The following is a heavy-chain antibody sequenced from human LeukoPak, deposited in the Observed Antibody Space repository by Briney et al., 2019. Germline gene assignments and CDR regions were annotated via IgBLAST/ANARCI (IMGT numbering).Heavy chain of an antibody. CDR2: IYYSGST. CDR3: ATRSLSGDGYNWVRSYWYFDL. J-gene: IGHJ2*01. V-gene: IGHV4-39*01. CDR1: GGSISSSSYY. Sequence: PSETLSLTCTVSGGSISSSSYYWGWIRQPPGKGLEWIGSIYYSGSTYYNPSPKSRFTIAVDTSKNQFSLKLSSVTAADTAVYYCATRSLSGDGYNWVRSYWYFDLWGRGTLVTVSS. D-gene: IGHD5-24*01.